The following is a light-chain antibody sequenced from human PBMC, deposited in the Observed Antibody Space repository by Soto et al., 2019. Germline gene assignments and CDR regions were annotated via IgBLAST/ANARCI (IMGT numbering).Light chain of an antibody. V-gene: IGKV3-20*01. CDR1: QSVSSSY. CDR2: GAS. Sequence: EVVLTQSPDTLSLSPGERATLSCRASQSVSSSYLAWYQQKPGQAPRLLIYGASSRATGIPDRFSGSGSGTDFTLTISRLDPEDFAVYYCQQYGRSSLTFGPGTKVDIK. J-gene: IGKJ3*01. CDR3: QQYGRSSLT.